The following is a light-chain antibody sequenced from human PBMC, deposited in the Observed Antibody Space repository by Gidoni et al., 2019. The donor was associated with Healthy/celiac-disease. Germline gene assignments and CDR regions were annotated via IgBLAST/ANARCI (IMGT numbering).Light chain of an antibody. J-gene: IGKJ2*01. Sequence: DIQMTQSPSSLSASVGDRVTITCRASQSISIYLNWYQQKPGKAPKLLIYAASSLQSGVPSRFSGSGSGTDFTLTISSLQPEDFATYYCQQSYSTPVYTFGQGTKLEIK. CDR3: QQSYSTPVYT. CDR2: AAS. CDR1: QSISIY. V-gene: IGKV1-39*01.